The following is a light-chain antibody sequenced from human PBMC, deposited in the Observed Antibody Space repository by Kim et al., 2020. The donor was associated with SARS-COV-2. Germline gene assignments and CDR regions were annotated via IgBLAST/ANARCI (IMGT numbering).Light chain of an antibody. Sequence: SSELTQDPAVSVALGQTVRITCQGDSLRSYYASWYQQKPGQAPVLVIYGKNNRPSGIPDRFSGSSSGNTASLTITGAQAEDEADYYCNSRDSSGKHIGEVFGGGTQLTVL. CDR3: NSRDSSGKHIGEV. CDR1: SLRSYY. CDR2: GKN. V-gene: IGLV3-19*01. J-gene: IGLJ3*02.